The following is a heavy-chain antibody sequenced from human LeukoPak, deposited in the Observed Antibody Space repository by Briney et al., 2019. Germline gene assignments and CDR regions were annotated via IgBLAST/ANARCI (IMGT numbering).Heavy chain of an antibody. V-gene: IGHV4-31*03. D-gene: IGHD3-22*01. J-gene: IGHJ5*02. Sequence: SETLSLTCTVSGSSISSGGYYWSWIRQRPGKGLEWIGYIYNSGTTYYSPPLKSRVSIPVDTSKNQFSLNLSSVTAADTAVYYCARAGMYYYDSSGYYNWFDPWGQGTLVTVSS. CDR1: GSSISSGGYY. CDR2: IYNSGTT. CDR3: ARAGMYYYDSSGYYNWFDP.